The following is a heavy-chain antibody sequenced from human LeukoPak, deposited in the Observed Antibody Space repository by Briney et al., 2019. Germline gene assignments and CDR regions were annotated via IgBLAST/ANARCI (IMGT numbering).Heavy chain of an antibody. Sequence: PSETLSLTCTVSGGSISSYYWSWIRQPPGKGLEWIGYIYYSGSTNYNPSLKSRVTISVDTSKNQFSLKLSSVTAADTAVYYCARVVISSGWPTAAYWGQGTLVTVSS. CDR2: IYYSGST. J-gene: IGHJ4*02. D-gene: IGHD6-19*01. CDR3: ARVVISSGWPTAAY. CDR1: GGSISSYY. V-gene: IGHV4-59*01.